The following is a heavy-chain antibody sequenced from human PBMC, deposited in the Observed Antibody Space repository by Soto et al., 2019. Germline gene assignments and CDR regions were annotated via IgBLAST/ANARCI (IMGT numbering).Heavy chain of an antibody. CDR3: ATRWFGDLNWFDP. V-gene: IGHV4-61*01. CDR2: IYYSGST. J-gene: IGHJ5*02. CDR1: GGSVSSGSYY. D-gene: IGHD3-10*01. Sequence: NPSETLSLTCTVSGGSVSSGSYYWSWILHPPGKGLEWIGYIYYSGSTNYNPSLKSRVTISVDTSKNQFSLKLSSVTAADTAVYYCATRWFGDLNWFDPWGQGTLVTVSS.